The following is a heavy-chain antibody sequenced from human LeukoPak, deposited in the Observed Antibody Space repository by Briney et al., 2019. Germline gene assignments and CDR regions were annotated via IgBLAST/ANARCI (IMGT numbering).Heavy chain of an antibody. D-gene: IGHD6-19*01. CDR2: IYYSGST. V-gene: IGHV4-59*01. CDR3: ARDRAYSSVWYYFDS. Sequence: SSETLSLTCTVSGGSIISYYWSWIRQPPGKGLEWIGYIYYSGSTNYNPSLKSRVTISVDTSKNQFSLKLSSVTTADTAVYYCARDRAYSSVWYYFDSWGQGTLVTVSS. J-gene: IGHJ4*02. CDR1: GGSIISYY.